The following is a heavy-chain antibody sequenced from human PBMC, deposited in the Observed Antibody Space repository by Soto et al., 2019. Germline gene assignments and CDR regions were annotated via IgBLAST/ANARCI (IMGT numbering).Heavy chain of an antibody. Sequence: QVQLVESGGGVVQPGRSLRLSCAASGFTFSSYAMHWVRQAPGKGLEWVAVISYDGSNKYYADSVKGRFTISRDNSKNTLYLQMDSLRAEDTAVYYCARDKSPYSNGWHNRHFDYWGQGNLVTVSS. D-gene: IGHD6-19*01. CDR2: ISYDGSNK. CDR1: GFTFSSYA. J-gene: IGHJ4*02. CDR3: ARDKSPYSNGWHNRHFDY. V-gene: IGHV3-30-3*01.